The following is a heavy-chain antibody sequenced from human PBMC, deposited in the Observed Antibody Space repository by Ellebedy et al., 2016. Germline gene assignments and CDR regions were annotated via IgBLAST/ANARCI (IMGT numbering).Heavy chain of an antibody. CDR1: GGSISSSDSY. J-gene: IGHJ4*02. V-gene: IGHV4-30-4*01. CDR3: ARGDSSSSRVYY. CDR2: ISYSGST. Sequence: SETLSLTCIVSGGSISSSDSYWSWIRQPPGKGLEWIGYISYSGSTYYNPSLKSRVTISADTSKNQFSLRLSSVTAADTAVYFCARGDSSSSRVYYWGQGTLVTVSP. D-gene: IGHD6-6*01.